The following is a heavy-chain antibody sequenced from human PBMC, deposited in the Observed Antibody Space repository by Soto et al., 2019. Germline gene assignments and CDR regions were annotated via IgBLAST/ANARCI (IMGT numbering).Heavy chain of an antibody. Sequence: QVQLVESGGGVVQPGRSLRLSCAASGFTFSRYGMHWVRQTPGKGLEWVAFISYDESNSYYADSVRGRFTISRDSVKNTVYLQLTSLRPEDTAVYYCAKDHMSGDLLFFGELMDYWGQGTLVTVSS. J-gene: IGHJ4*02. CDR1: GFTFSRYG. CDR3: AKDHMSGDLLFFGELMDY. CDR2: ISYDESNS. D-gene: IGHD3-10*01. V-gene: IGHV3-30*18.